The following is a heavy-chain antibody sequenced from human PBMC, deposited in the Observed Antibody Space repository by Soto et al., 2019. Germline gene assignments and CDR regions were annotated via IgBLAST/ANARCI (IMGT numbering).Heavy chain of an antibody. CDR2: MNPNSGNT. Sequence: QVQLVQSGAEVKKPGASVKVSCKASGYTFTSYDINWVRQATGQGLEWMGWMNPNSGNTGYAQKFQGRVTMTRNTSISTAYMELSSLRSEDTAVYYCARAKGRIVVVPAFTGKYYYYYYMDVWGKGTTVTVSS. CDR3: ARAKGRIVVVPAFTGKYYYYYYMDV. V-gene: IGHV1-8*01. J-gene: IGHJ6*03. D-gene: IGHD2-2*01. CDR1: GYTFTSYD.